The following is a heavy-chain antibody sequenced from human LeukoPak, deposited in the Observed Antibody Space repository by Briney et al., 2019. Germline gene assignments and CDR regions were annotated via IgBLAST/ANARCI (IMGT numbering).Heavy chain of an antibody. J-gene: IGHJ4*02. CDR3: ARHYYDSSGYYSFDY. D-gene: IGHD3-22*01. CDR1: GFTFSSYG. V-gene: IGHV3-33*01. Sequence: GGSLRLSCAASGFTFSSYGMHWVRQAPGKGLEWVAVIWYDGSNKYYADSVKGRFTISRDNSKNTLYLQMNSLRAEDTAVYYCARHYYDSSGYYSFDYWGQGTLVTVSS. CDR2: IWYDGSNK.